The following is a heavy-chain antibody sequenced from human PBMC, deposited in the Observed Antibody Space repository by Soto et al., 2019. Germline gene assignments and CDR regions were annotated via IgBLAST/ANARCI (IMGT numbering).Heavy chain of an antibody. Sequence: NPSETLSLTCAVSGYSISSGNYWAWIRQPPGRGLEWLGSLSHIGNTHYNTSLKSRVTISVDTSKNHFSLELSSVTAADRAVYYCARSGSRGHLRDWFDPWGHGSLVTVSS. CDR1: GYSISSGNY. V-gene: IGHV4-38-2*01. CDR3: ARSGSRGHLRDWFDP. CDR2: LSHIGNT. D-gene: IGHD3-10*01. J-gene: IGHJ5*02.